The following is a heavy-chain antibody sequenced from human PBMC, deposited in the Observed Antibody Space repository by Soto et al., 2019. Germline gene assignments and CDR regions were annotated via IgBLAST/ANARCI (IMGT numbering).Heavy chain of an antibody. Sequence: QVQLVQSGAEVKKPGASVKVSCKASGYTFITYGVSWVRQAPGQGLDWLGWISTYNGNTRYAESLQGRVTMSTDTTTNEAYMGLRNLRSDDTAVYYCARGPTDYYDNSANYFLYYWGQGTLLTVSS. CDR3: ARGPTDYYDNSANYFLYY. V-gene: IGHV1-18*01. CDR1: GYTFITYG. D-gene: IGHD3-22*01. J-gene: IGHJ4*02. CDR2: ISTYNGNT.